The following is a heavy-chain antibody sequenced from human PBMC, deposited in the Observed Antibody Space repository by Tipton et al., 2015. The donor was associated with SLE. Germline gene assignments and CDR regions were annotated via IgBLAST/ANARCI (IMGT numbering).Heavy chain of an antibody. CDR3: AKDGSSWYFHDY. CDR1: GFTFSSYA. Sequence: GSLRLSCAASGFTFSSYAMSWVRQAPGKGLEWVSAISGSGGSTYYADSVKGRFTISRDNSKNTLYLQMNSLRAEDTAVYYCAKDGSSWYFHDYWGQGTLVTVSS. J-gene: IGHJ4*02. V-gene: IGHV3-23*01. D-gene: IGHD6-13*01. CDR2: ISGSGGST.